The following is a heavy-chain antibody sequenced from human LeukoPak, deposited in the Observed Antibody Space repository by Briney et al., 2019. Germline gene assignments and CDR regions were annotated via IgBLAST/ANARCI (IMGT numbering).Heavy chain of an antibody. CDR3: ARGPDIVVVPAAILDYYYYMDV. Sequence: ASVKVSCKASGGTFSSYAISWVRQAPGQGLEWMGWISAYNGNTNYAQKLQGRVTMTTDTSTSTAYMELRSLRSDDTAVYYCARGPDIVVVPAAILDYYYYMDVWGKGTTVTVSS. CDR2: ISAYNGNT. CDR1: GGTFSSYA. J-gene: IGHJ6*03. V-gene: IGHV1-18*01. D-gene: IGHD2-2*02.